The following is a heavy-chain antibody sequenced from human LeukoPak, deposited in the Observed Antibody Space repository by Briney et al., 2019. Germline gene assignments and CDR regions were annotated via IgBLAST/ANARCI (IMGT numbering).Heavy chain of an antibody. Sequence: SETLSLTCTVSGGSISSSSYYWGWIRQPPGKGLEWIGSFYYSGSTYYNPSLKSRVTISVDTSKNQLSLKLSSVTAADTAVYYCARAEGIAVAGPFFDYWGQGTLVTVSS. CDR3: ARAEGIAVAGPFFDY. V-gene: IGHV4-39*07. CDR1: GGSISSSSYY. CDR2: FYYSGST. D-gene: IGHD6-19*01. J-gene: IGHJ4*02.